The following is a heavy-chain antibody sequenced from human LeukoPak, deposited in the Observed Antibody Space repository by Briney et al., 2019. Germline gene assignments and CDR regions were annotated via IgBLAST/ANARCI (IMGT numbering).Heavy chain of an antibody. CDR3: ARLQNHYGDYYYYYMDV. D-gene: IGHD4-17*01. V-gene: IGHV4-39*01. CDR2: LYYTGST. Sequence: SETLSLTCTVSGGSISSSSYYWGWIRQPPGKGLEWIGTLYYTGSTSYNPSLKSRATISVDTSKNQFSLKLNSVTAADTAVYYCARLQNHYGDYYYYYMDVWGKGTTVTISS. CDR1: GGSISSSSYY. J-gene: IGHJ6*03.